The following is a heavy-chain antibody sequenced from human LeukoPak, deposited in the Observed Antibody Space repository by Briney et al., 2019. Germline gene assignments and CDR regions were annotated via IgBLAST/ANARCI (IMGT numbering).Heavy chain of an antibody. Sequence: GASVKVSCKASGYTFTSYGISWVRQAPGQGLEWMGWISAYNGNTNYAQKLQGRVTMTTDTSTSTAYMELRSLRSDDTAVYYCARHAVGEAARLSWFDPWGQGTMVTVSS. CDR1: GYTFTSYG. CDR3: ARHAVGEAARLSWFDP. CDR2: ISAYNGNT. V-gene: IGHV1-18*01. D-gene: IGHD6-6*01. J-gene: IGHJ5*02.